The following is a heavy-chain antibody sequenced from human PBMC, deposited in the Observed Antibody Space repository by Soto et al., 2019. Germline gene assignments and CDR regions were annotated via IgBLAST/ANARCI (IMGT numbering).Heavy chain of an antibody. Sequence: ASVKISCKASGYTFPSHYIHGVRQAPGQGLEWMGIINPSGGNTNYAQKLQGRVTMTTDTSTSTAYMELRSLRSDDTAVYYCARESSSSCHDYWGQGTLVTVSS. V-gene: IGHV1-46*01. CDR1: GYTFPSHY. CDR3: ARESSSSCHDY. CDR2: INPSGGNT. D-gene: IGHD6-13*01. J-gene: IGHJ4*02.